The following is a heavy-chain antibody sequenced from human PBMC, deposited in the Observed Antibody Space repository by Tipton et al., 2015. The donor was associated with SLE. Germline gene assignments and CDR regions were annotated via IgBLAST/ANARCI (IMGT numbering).Heavy chain of an antibody. CDR1: GASISSYY. J-gene: IGHJ4*02. V-gene: IGHV4-59*01. CDR3: ARGGTYHDSSGNIDY. D-gene: IGHD3-22*01. Sequence: TLSLTCTVSGASISSYYWSWIRQPPGKGLEWIGYVYDIEFTNYNPSLKSRDTISLDTSKNQFSLKLSSVTAADTAVYYCARGGTYHDSSGNIDYWGQGTLVTASS. CDR2: VYDIEFT.